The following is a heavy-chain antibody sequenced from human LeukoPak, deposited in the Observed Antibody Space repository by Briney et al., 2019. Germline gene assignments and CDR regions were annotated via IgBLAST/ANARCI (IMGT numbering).Heavy chain of an antibody. CDR1: GFTFSSYG. V-gene: IGHV3-23*01. J-gene: IGHJ6*03. CDR3: AKSPSTVTTDYYYYYMDV. Sequence: PGGSLRLSCAASGFTFSSYGMSGVRQAPGKGLEWVSAISGSGGSTYYADSVKGRFTISRDNSKNTLYLQMNSLRAEDTAVYYCAKSPSTVTTDYYYYYMDVWGKGTTVTISS. CDR2: ISGSGGST. D-gene: IGHD4-17*01.